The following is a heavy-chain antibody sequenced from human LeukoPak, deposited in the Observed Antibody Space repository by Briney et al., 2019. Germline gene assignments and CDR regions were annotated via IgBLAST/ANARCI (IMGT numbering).Heavy chain of an antibody. J-gene: IGHJ5*02. CDR2: IYYSGST. V-gene: IGHV4-59*01. CDR1: GGSISGYY. D-gene: IGHD6-13*01. Sequence: SETLSLTCTVSGGSISGYYWSWIRQLPGKGLEWIGYIYYSGSTNYNPSLKSRVTISVDTSKNQFSLKLSSVTAADTAMYYCARVIAAAGTEWFDPWGQGTLVTVSS. CDR3: ARVIAAAGTEWFDP.